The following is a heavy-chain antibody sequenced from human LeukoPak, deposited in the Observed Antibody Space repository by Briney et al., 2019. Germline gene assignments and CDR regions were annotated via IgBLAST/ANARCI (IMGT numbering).Heavy chain of an antibody. D-gene: IGHD1-26*01. CDR3: ARDPVGGSTIFDY. CDR2: TYYRSKWYY. V-gene: IGHV6-1*01. Sequence: SETLSLTCTVSGGSVSSGSYYWSWIRQSPSRGLEWLGRTYYRSKWYYDYAVAVKSRISINPDTSKNQFSLQLSSVTPEDTAVYYCARDPVGGSTIFDYWGQGTLVTVSS. CDR1: GGSVSSGSYY. J-gene: IGHJ4*02.